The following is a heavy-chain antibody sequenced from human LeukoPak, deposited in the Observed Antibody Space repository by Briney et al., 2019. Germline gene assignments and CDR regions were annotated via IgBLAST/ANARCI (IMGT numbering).Heavy chain of an antibody. CDR3: ARRDCSGGSCYNY. V-gene: IGHV3-23*01. CDR2: ISGSGGST. Sequence: GGSLRLSCAASGFTFSSYAKSWVRQAPGKGLEWVSAISGSGGSTYYADSVKGRFTISRDNSKNTLYLQMNSLRAEDTAVYYCARRDCSGGSCYNYWGQGTLVTVSS. CDR1: GFTFSSYA. J-gene: IGHJ4*02. D-gene: IGHD2-15*01.